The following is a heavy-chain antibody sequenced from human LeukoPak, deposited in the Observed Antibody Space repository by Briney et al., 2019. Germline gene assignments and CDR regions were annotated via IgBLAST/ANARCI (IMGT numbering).Heavy chain of an antibody. V-gene: IGHV4-34*01. CDR3: ARAGQWLVRSFDY. D-gene: IGHD6-19*01. CDR1: GGSFSGYY. Sequence: SGTLSLTCAVYGGSFSGYYWSWIRQPPGKGLEWIGEINHSGSTNYNPSLRSRVTISVDTSKNQFSLKLSSVTAADTAVYYCARAGQWLVRSFDYWGQGTLVTVSS. CDR2: INHSGST. J-gene: IGHJ4*02.